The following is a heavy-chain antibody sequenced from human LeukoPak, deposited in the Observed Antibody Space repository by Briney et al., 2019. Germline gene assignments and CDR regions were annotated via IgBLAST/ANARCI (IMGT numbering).Heavy chain of an antibody. CDR2: VYYTGST. V-gene: IGHV4-39*01. CDR3: ARHGANRGPSSYFDP. J-gene: IGHJ5*02. D-gene: IGHD5-18*01. CDR1: GASISSRSHY. Sequence: PSETLSLTCTVSGASISSRSHYWAWIRQPPGKGLEWIGTVYYTGSTYYKSSLKSRVIISVDTSKNRFSLKMTSVSAADTALYYCARHGANRGPSSYFDPWGQGTLVTVSS.